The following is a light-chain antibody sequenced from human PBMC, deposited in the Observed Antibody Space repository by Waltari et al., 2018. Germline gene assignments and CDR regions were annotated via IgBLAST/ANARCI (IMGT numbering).Light chain of an antibody. J-gene: IGKJ3*01. CDR2: AVS. Sequence: DIVMTQTPLSLSVTPGQPASISCKSSQSLLHSDGKTYLYWYLQKAGHSPQLLIYAVSSRLSGVPSRFSGSGSVTDFTLKISRVEAEDVGIYYCMQGIHLPRVTFGPGTKVDIK. CDR3: MQGIHLPRVT. V-gene: IGKV2-29*02. CDR1: QSLLHSDGKTY.